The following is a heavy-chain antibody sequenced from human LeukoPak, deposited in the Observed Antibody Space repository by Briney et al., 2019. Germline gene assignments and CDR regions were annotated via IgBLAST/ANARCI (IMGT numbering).Heavy chain of an antibody. CDR2: ISGSDGHT. D-gene: IGHD1-26*01. Sequence: GGSLRLSCAASGFTLSDYAMNWVGQAPGEGLEWLSAISGSDGHTFYADSVKGRFTLSRENSKNTLYLQMNNLRADDTAIYYCAKVPWVGTITWGQGTLVIVSS. CDR1: GFTLSDYA. V-gene: IGHV3-23*01. CDR3: AKVPWVGTIT. J-gene: IGHJ4*02.